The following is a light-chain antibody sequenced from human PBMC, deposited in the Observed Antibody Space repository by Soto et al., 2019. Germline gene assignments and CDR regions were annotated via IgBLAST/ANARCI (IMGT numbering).Light chain of an antibody. Sequence: EIVLTQSPGTLSLSPGERATLSCRASQSVSNNYLAWYQQKPGQAPRLLIYGASSRATGIPDRFSGSGSGTDFTLTISRLEPEDFAVYYCQHYGDSSWTFGQGTKGDIK. CDR3: QHYGDSSWT. CDR1: QSVSNNY. CDR2: GAS. J-gene: IGKJ1*01. V-gene: IGKV3-20*01.